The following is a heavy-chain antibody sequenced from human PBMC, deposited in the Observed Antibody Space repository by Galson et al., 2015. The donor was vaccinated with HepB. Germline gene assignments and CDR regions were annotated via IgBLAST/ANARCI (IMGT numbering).Heavy chain of an antibody. V-gene: IGHV3-53*01. D-gene: IGHD2-2*01. J-gene: IGHJ4*02. Sequence: SLRLSCAASGFTVSSNYMSWVRQAPGKGLEWVSVIYSGGSTYYADSVKGRFTISRDNSKNTLYLQMNSLRAEDTAVYYCARGGKYQLLSYYFDYWGQGTLLTVSS. CDR2: IYSGGST. CDR1: GFTVSSNY. CDR3: ARGGKYQLLSYYFDY.